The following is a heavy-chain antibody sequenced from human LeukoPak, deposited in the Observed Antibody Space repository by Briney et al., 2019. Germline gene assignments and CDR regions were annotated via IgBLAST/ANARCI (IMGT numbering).Heavy chain of an antibody. CDR1: GFTFINYY. V-gene: IGHV1-46*01. CDR2: INLSGGST. Sequence: ASVKVSCKASGFTFINYYMHWVRQAPGQGLEWLGIINLSGGSTHYPQKFQDRVTMTRDTSTSTVYMELSSLRSGDTAVYYCARDLDYGEKSEDYWGQGTLVTVSS. D-gene: IGHD4/OR15-4a*01. J-gene: IGHJ4*02. CDR3: ARDLDYGEKSEDY.